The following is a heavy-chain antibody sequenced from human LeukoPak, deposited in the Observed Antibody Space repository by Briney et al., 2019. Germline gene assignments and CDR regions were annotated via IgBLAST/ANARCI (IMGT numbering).Heavy chain of an antibody. J-gene: IGHJ4*02. CDR2: IKQDGSEK. CDR3: ARLGNYADFDN. V-gene: IGHV3-7*01. D-gene: IGHD4-11*01. Sequence: GGSLRLSCAASGFTFSNYWMSWVRQDPGKGPEWVANIKQDGSEKYYVDSVKGRFTMSRDNAKNSLYLQMNSLRAEDTAVYYCARLGNYADFDNWGQGTLVTVSS. CDR1: GFTFSNYW.